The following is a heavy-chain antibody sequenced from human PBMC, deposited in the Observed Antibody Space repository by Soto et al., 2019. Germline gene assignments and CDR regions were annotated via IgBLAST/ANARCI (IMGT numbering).Heavy chain of an antibody. CDR3: XPXXXXATDSYXER. Sequence: GESLKISCKSSGNSFSSYWVGWVRQMPGKGLEWMGIIYPGDSDTRYSPSFQGQVTISVNKSINTAYLQWTSLKASDTAMYYCXPXXXXATDSYXERWGQGIMVT. V-gene: IGHV5-51*01. J-gene: IGHJ3*01. CDR2: IYPGDSDT. D-gene: IGHD1-26*01. CDR1: GNSFSSYW.